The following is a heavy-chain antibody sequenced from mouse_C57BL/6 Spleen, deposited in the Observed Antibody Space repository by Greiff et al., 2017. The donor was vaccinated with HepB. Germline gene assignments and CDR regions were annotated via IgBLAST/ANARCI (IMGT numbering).Heavy chain of an antibody. CDR2: INPSSGYT. V-gene: IGHV1-7*01. Sequence: VQLQQSGAELAKPVASVKLSCKASGYTFTSYWMHWVKQRPGQGLEWIGYINPSSGYTKYNQKFKDKATLTADKSSSTAYMQLSSLTYEDSAVYYCARSYDYDVGWFAYWGQGTLVTVSA. J-gene: IGHJ3*01. D-gene: IGHD2-4*01. CDR1: GYTFTSYW. CDR3: ARSYDYDVGWFAY.